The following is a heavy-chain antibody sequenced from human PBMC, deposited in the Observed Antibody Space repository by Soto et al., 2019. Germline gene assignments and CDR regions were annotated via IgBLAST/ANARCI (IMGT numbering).Heavy chain of an antibody. D-gene: IGHD3-22*01. Sequence: SETLSLTCTVPGGSISSGDYYWSWIRQPPGKGLEWIGYIYYSGSTYYNPSLKSRVTISVDTSKNQFSLKLSSVTAADTAVYYCARDNYYDSSGYLFDYWGQGTLVTVSS. J-gene: IGHJ4*02. CDR2: IYYSGST. CDR3: ARDNYYDSSGYLFDY. V-gene: IGHV4-30-4*01. CDR1: GGSISSGDYY.